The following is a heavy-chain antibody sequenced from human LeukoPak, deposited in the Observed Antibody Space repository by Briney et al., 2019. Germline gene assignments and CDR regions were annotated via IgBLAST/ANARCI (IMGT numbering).Heavy chain of an antibody. D-gene: IGHD3-22*01. CDR2: INHSGST. CDR1: GGSISSSSYY. CDR3: ARGRDYYDSSDAFDI. Sequence: SETLSLTCSVSGGSISSSSYYWSWIRQPPGKGLEWIGEINHSGSTNYNPSLKSRVTISVDTSKNQFSLKLSSVTAADTAVYYCARGRDYYDSSDAFDIWGQGTMVTVSS. J-gene: IGHJ3*02. V-gene: IGHV4-39*07.